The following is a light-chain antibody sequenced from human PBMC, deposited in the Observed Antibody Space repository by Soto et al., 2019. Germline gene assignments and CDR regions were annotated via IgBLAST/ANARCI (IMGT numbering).Light chain of an antibody. Sequence: DIPMTQSPSTLSESVGDTVTVSCWASQSVSGWLAWYQQKPGEAPKLLIYDASALPRGVPSRFSGSGSGTKFTLTIASLQPDDFATYYCQQYETFSGTFGPGTKVEI. CDR2: DAS. J-gene: IGKJ1*01. CDR3: QQYETFSGT. V-gene: IGKV1-5*01. CDR1: QSVSGW.